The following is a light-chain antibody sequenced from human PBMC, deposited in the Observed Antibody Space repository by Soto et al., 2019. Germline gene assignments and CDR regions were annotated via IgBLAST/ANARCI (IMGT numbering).Light chain of an antibody. CDR2: KNN. CDR3: ATWDDSMSGRV. CDR1: TSNIGSNY. V-gene: IGLV1-47*01. J-gene: IGLJ3*02. Sequence: QSVLTQPPSASETPGQRVTISCTGSTSNIGSNYLYWYQQLPRTAPKLLIYKNNQRPSGVPDRFSGSTSGTSTSLAISGLRSEDEDDYYCATWDDSMSGRVFGGGTKLTVL.